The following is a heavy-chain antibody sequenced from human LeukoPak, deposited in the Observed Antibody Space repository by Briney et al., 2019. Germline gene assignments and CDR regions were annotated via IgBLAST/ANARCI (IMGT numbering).Heavy chain of an antibody. CDR3: ARETAAADTDAFDI. J-gene: IGHJ3*02. CDR1: GGSISSYY. CDR2: IYYSGST. D-gene: IGHD6-13*01. Sequence: SETLSLTCTVSGGSISSYYWSWIRQPPGKGLEWIGYIYYSGSTNYNPSLKSRATISVDTSKNQFSLKLSSVTAADTAVYYCARETAAADTDAFDIWGQGTMVTVSS. V-gene: IGHV4-59*01.